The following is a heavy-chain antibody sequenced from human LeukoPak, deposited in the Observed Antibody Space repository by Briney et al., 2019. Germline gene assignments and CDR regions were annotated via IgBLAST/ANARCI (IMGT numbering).Heavy chain of an antibody. CDR3: VSFYETY. CDR1: GNYW. D-gene: IGHD2-2*01. J-gene: IGHJ4*02. CDR2: INSDGSWT. Sequence: GSLRLSCAASGNYWMHWVRQAPGKGLVWVSHINSDGSWTSYADSVKGRFTISKDNAKNTVYLQMNNLRAEDAAVYYCVSFYETYWGRGTLVTVSS. V-gene: IGHV3-74*01.